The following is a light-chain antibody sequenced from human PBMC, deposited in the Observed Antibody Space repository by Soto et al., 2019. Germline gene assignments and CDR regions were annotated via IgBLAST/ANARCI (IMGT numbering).Light chain of an antibody. CDR2: SND. V-gene: IGLV1-44*01. J-gene: IGLJ1*01. CDR1: NSNIGSNS. Sequence: QSVLTQPPSASGTPGQRVTISCSGSNSNIGSNSVNWYQQLPGTAPKLLIYSNDRRPSGVPDRFSGSKSGTSASLAISGLQSEDEADYYCAAWDDSLNGYVFGTGTKLTVL. CDR3: AAWDDSLNGYV.